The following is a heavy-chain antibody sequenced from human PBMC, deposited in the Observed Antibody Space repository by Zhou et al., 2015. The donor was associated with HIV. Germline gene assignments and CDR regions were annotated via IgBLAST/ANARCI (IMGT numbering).Heavy chain of an antibody. CDR2: IIPIFGTA. Sequence: QVQLVQSGAEVRKPGSSVKVSCKASGGTFGNHGISWVRQAPGQGLEWMGGIIPIFGTANYAQKFQGRVTITADKSTSTAYMELSSLRSEDTAVYYCARIGEVDTAGMDVWGQGTTVTVSS. V-gene: IGHV1-69*06. CDR1: GGTFGNHG. J-gene: IGHJ6*02. CDR3: ARIGEVDTAGMDV. D-gene: IGHD5-18*01.